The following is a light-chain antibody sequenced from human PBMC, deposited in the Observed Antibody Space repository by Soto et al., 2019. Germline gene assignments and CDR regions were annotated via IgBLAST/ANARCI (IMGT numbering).Light chain of an antibody. J-gene: IGKJ2*01. CDR2: DAS. V-gene: IGKV3-20*01. CDR1: QSVRTY. CDR3: QQYDDSARYK. Sequence: EIVLTQSPVTLSLSPGERATLSCRASQSVRTYLAWYQVKPGQAPRLLIYDASRRAPGIPDRFSGSGSGTDFTLTISRLEPEDFAVYYCQQYDDSARYKFGQGTNLDIK.